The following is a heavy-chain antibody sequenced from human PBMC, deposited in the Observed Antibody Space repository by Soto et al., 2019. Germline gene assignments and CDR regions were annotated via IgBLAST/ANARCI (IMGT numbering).Heavy chain of an antibody. CDR1: GGSISSGGYS. J-gene: IGHJ3*02. D-gene: IGHD3-22*01. Sequence: PSETLSLTCAVSGGSISSGGYSWSWIRQPPGKGLEWIGYIYHSGSTYYNPSLKSRVTISVDRSKNQFSLKLSSVTAADTAVYCCVTGDYYDSSGLDAFDIWGQGTMVTVSS. V-gene: IGHV4-30-2*01. CDR3: VTGDYYDSSGLDAFDI. CDR2: IYHSGST.